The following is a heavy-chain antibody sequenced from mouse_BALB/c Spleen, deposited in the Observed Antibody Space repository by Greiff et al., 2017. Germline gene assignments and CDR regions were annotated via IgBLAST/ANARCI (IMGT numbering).Heavy chain of an antibody. CDR2: INPSTGYT. D-gene: IGHD2-10*02. V-gene: IGHV1-7*01. CDR3: AYGNYEGYFDV. J-gene: IGHJ1*01. CDR1: GYTFTSYW. Sequence: VQVVESGAELAKPGASVKMSCKASGYTFTSYWMHWVKQRPGQGLEWIGYINPSTGYTEYNQKFKDKATLTADKSSSTAYMQLSSLTSEDSAVYYCAYGNYEGYFDVWGAGTTVTVSS.